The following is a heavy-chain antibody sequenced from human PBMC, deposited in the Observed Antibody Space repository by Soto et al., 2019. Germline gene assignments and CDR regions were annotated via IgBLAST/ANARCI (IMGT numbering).Heavy chain of an antibody. CDR1: GFTFTTYA. Sequence: EVQLLESGGGLVQPGGSLRLSCAASGFTFTTYAMSWVRQAPGKGLEWVSAIGGSGVSTYYADSVKGRFTISIDNSKNTLYLQMNSLRADDTAVYYCAKAPKWGDFDYWGQGTLVTVSS. CDR3: AKAPKWGDFDY. CDR2: IGGSGVST. D-gene: IGHD7-27*01. J-gene: IGHJ4*02. V-gene: IGHV3-23*01.